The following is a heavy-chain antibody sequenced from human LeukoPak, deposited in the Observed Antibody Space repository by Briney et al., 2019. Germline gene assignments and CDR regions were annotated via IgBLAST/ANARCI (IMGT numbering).Heavy chain of an antibody. CDR2: ISSSSSYI. D-gene: IGHD1-26*01. CDR3: ARARGEWELLDWFDP. Sequence: PGGSLRLSCAASRFTFSSYSMNWVRQAPGKGLEWVSSISSSSSYIYYADSVKGRFTISRDNAKNSLYLQMNSLRAEDTAVYYCARARGEWELLDWFDPWGQGTLVTVSS. CDR1: RFTFSSYS. J-gene: IGHJ5*02. V-gene: IGHV3-21*01.